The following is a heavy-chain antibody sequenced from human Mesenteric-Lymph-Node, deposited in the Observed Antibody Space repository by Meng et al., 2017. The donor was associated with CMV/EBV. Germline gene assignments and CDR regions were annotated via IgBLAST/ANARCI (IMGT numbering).Heavy chain of an antibody. CDR3: ARDPNLGQFDS. CDR2: IGSSSSTT. V-gene: IGHV3-48*04. CDR1: GFTFSGYS. J-gene: IGHJ4*02. Sequence: GESLKISCAASGFTFSGYSMNWVRQVPGKGLEWLSYIGSSSSTTYYADSVQGRFTITRDNAKNSLYLQMNSLRVEDTAFYYCARDPNLGQFDSWGQGTLVTVSS.